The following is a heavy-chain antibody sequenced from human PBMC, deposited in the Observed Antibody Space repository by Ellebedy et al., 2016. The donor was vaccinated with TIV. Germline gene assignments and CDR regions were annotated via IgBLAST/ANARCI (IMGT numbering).Heavy chain of an antibody. V-gene: IGHV3-33*01. J-gene: IGHJ4*02. CDR3: ARRWGAASDY. CDR1: GFTFSSYG. CDR2: IWYDGSNK. D-gene: IGHD1-26*01. Sequence: GGSLRLXXAASGFTFSSYGMHWVRQAPGKGLEWVAVIWYDGSNKYYADSVKGRFTISRDNSQNTLYLQMNSLRAEDTAVYYCARRWGAASDYWGQGTLVTVSS.